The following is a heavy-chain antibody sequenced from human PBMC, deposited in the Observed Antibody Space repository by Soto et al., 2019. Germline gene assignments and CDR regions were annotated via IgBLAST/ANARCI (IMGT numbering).Heavy chain of an antibody. CDR1: GGSISSGGYY. J-gene: IGHJ4*02. CDR3: ARTRDYGDIMVDY. Sequence: TSETLSLTCTVSGGSISSGGYYWSWIRQHPGKGLEWIGYIYYSGSTYYNPSLKSRVTISVDTSKNQFSLKLSSVTAADTAVYYCARTRDYGDIMVDYWGQGTLVTVSS. CDR2: IYYSGST. V-gene: IGHV4-31*03. D-gene: IGHD4-17*01.